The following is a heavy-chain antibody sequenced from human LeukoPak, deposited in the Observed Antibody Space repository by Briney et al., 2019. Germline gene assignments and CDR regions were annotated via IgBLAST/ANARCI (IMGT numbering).Heavy chain of an antibody. J-gene: IGHJ5*02. Sequence: ASVKVSCKASGYTFTSYDINWVRQATGQGLEWMGWMNPNSGNTGYAQKFQGRVTMTRNTSISTAYVELSSLRSEDTAVYYCARGDYSNPGGDWFDPWGQGTLVTVSS. D-gene: IGHD4-11*01. CDR2: MNPNSGNT. CDR3: ARGDYSNPGGDWFDP. V-gene: IGHV1-8*01. CDR1: GYTFTSYD.